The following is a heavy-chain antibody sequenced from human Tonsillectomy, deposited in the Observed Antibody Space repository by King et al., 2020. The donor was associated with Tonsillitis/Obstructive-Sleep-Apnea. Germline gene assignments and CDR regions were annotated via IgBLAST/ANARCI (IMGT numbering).Heavy chain of an antibody. CDR3: ARDEDRQNLYNWFDP. D-gene: IGHD2-15*01. CDR1: GYTFTDYY. CDR2: FNPNSGGT. J-gene: IGHJ5*02. Sequence: QLVQSGAEVKKPGASVKVSCKASGYTFTDYYMHWVRQAPGQGLEWMGRFNPNSGGTNYAQRFQGRVTMTRDTSISTAYMELSRLRSDDTAVYYCARDEDRQNLYNWFDPWGQGTLVTVSS. V-gene: IGHV1-2*06.